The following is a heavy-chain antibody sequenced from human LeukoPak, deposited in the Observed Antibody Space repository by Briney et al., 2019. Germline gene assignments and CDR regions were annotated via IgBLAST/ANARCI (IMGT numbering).Heavy chain of an antibody. Sequence: GGSLRLSCAASGFTFSTYTMAWVRRAPGGGLEWVSGISDNGGRTYYADSVKGRFAISRDDSKSTLYLQMNSLRGEDTAVYYCAKDFGRNLGGPGYWGRGTLVIVSS. CDR3: AKDFGRNLGGPGY. CDR2: ISDNGGRT. CDR1: GFTFSTYT. D-gene: IGHD1-14*01. J-gene: IGHJ4*02. V-gene: IGHV3-23*01.